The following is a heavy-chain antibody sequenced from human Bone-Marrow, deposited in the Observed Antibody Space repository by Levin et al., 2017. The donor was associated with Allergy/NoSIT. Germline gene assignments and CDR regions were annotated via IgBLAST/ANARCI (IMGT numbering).Heavy chain of an antibody. D-gene: IGHD3-10*01. CDR1: GGSISSSSYY. CDR3: ARHLAYYGSGSYPLDY. CDR2: IYYSGST. V-gene: IGHV4-39*01. Sequence: SQTLSLTCTVSGGSISSSSYYWGWIRQPPGKGLEWIGSIYYSGSTYYNPSLKSRVTISVDTSKNQFSLKLSSVTAADTAVYYCARHLAYYGSGSYPLDYWGQGTLVTVSS. J-gene: IGHJ4*02.